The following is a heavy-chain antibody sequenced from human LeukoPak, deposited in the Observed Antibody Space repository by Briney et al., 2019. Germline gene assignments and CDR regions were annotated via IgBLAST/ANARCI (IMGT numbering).Heavy chain of an antibody. Sequence: EASETLSLTCAVSGVSISSYYWSWIRQPAGKGLEWIGRIYTSGSSNYNPSLKSRVTMSVDTSKNQFSLKLSSVTAADTAVYYCARDQYYYDSSGYLFDYWGQGTLVTVSS. CDR3: ARDQYYYDSSGYLFDY. CDR1: GVSISSYY. J-gene: IGHJ4*02. V-gene: IGHV4-4*07. CDR2: IYTSGSS. D-gene: IGHD3-22*01.